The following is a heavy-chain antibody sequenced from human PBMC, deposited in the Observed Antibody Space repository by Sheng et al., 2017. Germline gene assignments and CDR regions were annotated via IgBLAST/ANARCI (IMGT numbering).Heavy chain of an antibody. Sequence: QVQLVESGGGVVQPGRSLRLSCAASGFTFSTYAMHWVRQAPGKGLEWVAVISYDGSEKYYADSVKGRFTISRDYSKNTLNLQMNSLRPEDTAVYHCARVRSWVGSFDYWGQGTLVT. CDR1: GFTFSTYA. J-gene: IGHJ4*02. CDR2: ISYDGSEK. D-gene: IGHD3-3*01. V-gene: IGHV3-30*04. CDR3: ARVRSWVGSFDY.